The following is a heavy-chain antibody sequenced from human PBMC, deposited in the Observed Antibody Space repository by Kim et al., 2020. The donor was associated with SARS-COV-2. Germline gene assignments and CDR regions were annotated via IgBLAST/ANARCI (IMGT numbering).Heavy chain of an antibody. CDR1: GGSISSGGYY. Sequence: SETLSLTCTVSGGSISSGGYYWSWIRQHPGKGLEWIGYIYYSGSTYYNPSLKSRVTISVDTSKNQFSLKLSSVTAADTAVYYCARAPRWVLIAAVGAVDFWGQGTLVTVSS. V-gene: IGHV4-31*03. CDR3: ARAPRWVLIAAVGAVDF. D-gene: IGHD1-26*01. CDR2: IYYSGST. J-gene: IGHJ4*02.